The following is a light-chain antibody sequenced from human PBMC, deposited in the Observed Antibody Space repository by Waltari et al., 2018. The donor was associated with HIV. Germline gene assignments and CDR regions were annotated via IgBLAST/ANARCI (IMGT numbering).Light chain of an antibody. CDR1: ASNFGSDF. CDR2: DNT. V-gene: IGLV1-51*01. J-gene: IGLJ3*02. Sequence: QSVLTQPPSLSAAPGQRVTISCSGSASNFGSDFVSWYQHVPGTAPKLLTDDNTKRPSGISARFSGAKSGTSATLAITGLQTGDEAVYYCGTWDNRLSVGVFGGGTRLTVL. CDR3: GTWDNRLSVGV.